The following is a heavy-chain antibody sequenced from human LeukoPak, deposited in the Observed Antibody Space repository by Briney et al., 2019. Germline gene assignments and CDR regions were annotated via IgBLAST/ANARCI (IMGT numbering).Heavy chain of an antibody. CDR2: ISSSASTI. V-gene: IGHV3-11*04. Sequence: PGGSLRLSCTASGFTFSDYYMSWIRQAPGKGLEWVSYISSSASTIYYADSVKGRFTISRDNAKNSLYLQMNSLRAEDTAVYYCARATTYDILTGYFDYWGQGTLVTVSS. CDR1: GFTFSDYY. D-gene: IGHD3-9*01. J-gene: IGHJ4*02. CDR3: ARATTYDILTGYFDY.